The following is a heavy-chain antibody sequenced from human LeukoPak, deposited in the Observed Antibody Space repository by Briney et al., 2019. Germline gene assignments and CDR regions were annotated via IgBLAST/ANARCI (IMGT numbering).Heavy chain of an antibody. D-gene: IGHD6-13*01. CDR1: GYTFTVYD. Sequence: GASVKVSCKASGYTFTVYDIHWVRQAPGQGLEWMGWINPNSGGTNYAQKFQGRVTMTRDTSIRTAYMELSSLISDDTAVYYCARNSRYTLAAAGPWGQGTLVTVSS. CDR2: INPNSGGT. CDR3: ARNSRYTLAAAGP. J-gene: IGHJ5*02. V-gene: IGHV1-2*02.